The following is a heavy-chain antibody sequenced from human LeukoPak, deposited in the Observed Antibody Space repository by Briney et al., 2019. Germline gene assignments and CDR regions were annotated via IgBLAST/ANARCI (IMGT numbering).Heavy chain of an antibody. CDR1: GYSFTSYW. V-gene: IGHV5-51*01. CDR3: ARTDYYGSGTYAFDI. J-gene: IGHJ3*02. D-gene: IGHD3-10*01. CDR2: IYPGDSDT. Sequence: GESLKISCKGSGYSFTSYWIGWVRRMPGKGLEWMGIIYPGDSDTRYSPSFQGQVTISADKSISTAYLQWSSLKASDIAMYYCARTDYYGSGTYAFDIWGQGTMVTVSS.